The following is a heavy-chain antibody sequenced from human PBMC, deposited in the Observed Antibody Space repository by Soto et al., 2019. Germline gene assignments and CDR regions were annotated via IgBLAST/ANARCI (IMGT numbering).Heavy chain of an antibody. CDR2: INHVGGT. CDR3: VRIRYQLPSSVLWLDP. Sequence: SETLSLTCAVYGGFLSESYWTWIRQPPGKGLEWIGEINHVGGTNYNPSLKSRVTMSVDTSQNQFSLRLISVTAADTAMYFCVRIRYQLPSSVLWLDPWGQGTPVPVSS. CDR1: GGFLSESY. J-gene: IGHJ5*02. D-gene: IGHD3-16*01. V-gene: IGHV4-34*01.